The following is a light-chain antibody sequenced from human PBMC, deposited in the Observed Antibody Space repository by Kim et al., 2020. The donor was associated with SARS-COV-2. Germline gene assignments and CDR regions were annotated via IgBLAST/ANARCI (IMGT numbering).Light chain of an antibody. J-gene: IGKJ2*01. V-gene: IGKV3-20*01. CDR1: QSVSSSY. CDR2: GGS. CDR3: QQDGSSPPYT. Sequence: EIVLTQSPGTLSLSPGGRATLSCRASQSVSSSYLAWYQQKPGQAPRLLIYGGSSRATGIPVRFSGSGSGTDFTLTSSRLEPEDFAVYFCQQDGSSPPYTFGRGTKLEI.